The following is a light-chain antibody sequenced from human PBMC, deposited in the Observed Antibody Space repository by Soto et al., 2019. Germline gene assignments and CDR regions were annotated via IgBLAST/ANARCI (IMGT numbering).Light chain of an antibody. J-gene: IGLJ2*01. V-gene: IGLV2-8*01. CDR1: SSDIGGYDF. CDR3: AVWDDSLSGMV. CDR2: EVT. Sequence: QSALTQPPSASGSPGQSVTISCTGSSSDIGGYDFVSWYQQHPGKVPKLLIYEVTKRPSGVPDRFSGSKSGNTASLTVSGLQADDEADYYCAVWDDSLSGMVFGGGTKLTVL.